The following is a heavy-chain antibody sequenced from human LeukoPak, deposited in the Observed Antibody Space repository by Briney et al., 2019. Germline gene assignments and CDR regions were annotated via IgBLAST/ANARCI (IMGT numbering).Heavy chain of an antibody. V-gene: IGHV3-30*02. CDR1: GFTFSSYW. CDR3: AKDSYDILTGYPFYYYYMDV. CDR2: IRYDGSNK. J-gene: IGHJ6*03. Sequence: GGSLRLSCAASGFTFSSYWMSWVRQAPGKGLEWVAFIRYDGSNKYYADSVKGRFTISRDNSKNTLYLQMNSLRAEDTAVYYCAKDSYDILTGYPFYYYYMDVWGKGTTVTISS. D-gene: IGHD3-9*01.